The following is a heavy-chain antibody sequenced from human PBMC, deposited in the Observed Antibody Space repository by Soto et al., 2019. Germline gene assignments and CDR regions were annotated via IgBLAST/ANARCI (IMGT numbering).Heavy chain of an antibody. CDR2: INAGDGDT. Sequence: ASVKVSCKTSGYTFASYAIHWVRQAPGQRLEWMGRINAGDGDTRYSQKFQGRVTISRDTYATTAYMELSSLRFEDTALYFCARFSGDGPRNNFDYWGQGVPVPVAS. CDR1: GYTFASYA. CDR3: ARFSGDGPRNNFDY. V-gene: IGHV1-3*01. D-gene: IGHD2-21*01. J-gene: IGHJ4*02.